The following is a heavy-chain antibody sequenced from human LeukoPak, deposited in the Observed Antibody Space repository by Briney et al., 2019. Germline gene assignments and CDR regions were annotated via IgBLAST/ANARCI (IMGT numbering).Heavy chain of an antibody. V-gene: IGHV3-7*01. CDR2: IKQDGSEK. J-gene: IGHJ4*02. CDR1: GFTFSSYW. D-gene: IGHD3-22*01. CDR3: ARDHSSGYPLYYFDY. Sequence: PGGSLRLSCAASGFTFSSYWMSWVRQAPGKGLEWVANIKQDGSEKYYVDSVKGRFTISRDNAKNSLYLQMNSLRAEDTAVYYCARDHSSGYPLYYFDYWGQGTLVTVSS.